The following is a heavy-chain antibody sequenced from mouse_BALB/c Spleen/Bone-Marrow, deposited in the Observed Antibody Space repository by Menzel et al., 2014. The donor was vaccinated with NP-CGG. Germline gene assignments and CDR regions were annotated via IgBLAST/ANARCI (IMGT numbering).Heavy chain of an antibody. Sequence: EVQGVESGPGLVKPSQSLSLTCTVTGYSITSDYAWNWIRQFPGNTLEWMGHITYSGGTSCNPSLKSRISFTRDTSKNQFFLQLNSVTIEDAATYYCARSGNFFDYWGQGTTLTVSS. V-gene: IGHV3-2*02. D-gene: IGHD1-3*01. CDR3: ARSGNFFDY. CDR2: ITYSGGT. CDR1: GYSITSDYA. J-gene: IGHJ2*01.